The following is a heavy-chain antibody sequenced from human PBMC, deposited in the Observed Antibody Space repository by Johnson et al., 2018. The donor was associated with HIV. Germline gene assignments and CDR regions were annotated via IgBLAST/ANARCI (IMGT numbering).Heavy chain of an antibody. V-gene: IGHV3-13*04. Sequence: VQLVESGGGLVQPGRSLRLSCAASGFTFSSYDMHWVRQATGKGLEWVSGIGSTGDTYYPGSVKGRFTISRQNAKNSLYLQMNSLRAGDTAVYYCARGFEVAAGWGAFDIGGQGTMVTVSS. J-gene: IGHJ3*02. CDR2: IGSTGDT. CDR3: ARGFEVAAGWGAFDI. CDR1: GFTFSSYD. D-gene: IGHD6-13*01.